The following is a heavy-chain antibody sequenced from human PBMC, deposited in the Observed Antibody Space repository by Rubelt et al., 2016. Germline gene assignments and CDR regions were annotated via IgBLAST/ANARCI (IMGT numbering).Heavy chain of an antibody. CDR2: ISYDGSNK. D-gene: IGHD6-19*01. Sequence: VQLVESGGGLVKPGGSLRLSCAASGFTFSSYAMHWVRQAPGKGLVWVAVISYDGSNKYYADSVKGRFTISRDNSKNTLYLQMNSLRAEDTAVYYCARDSTAGYSSGWICWGQGTLVTVSS. CDR3: ARDSTAGYSSGWIC. J-gene: IGHJ4*02. CDR1: GFTFSSYA. V-gene: IGHV3-30*04.